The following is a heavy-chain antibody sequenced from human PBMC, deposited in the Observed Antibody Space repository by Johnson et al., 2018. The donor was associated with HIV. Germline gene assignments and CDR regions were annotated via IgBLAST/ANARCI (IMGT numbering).Heavy chain of an antibody. Sequence: EKLVESGGGLVQPGGSLRLSCAASGFTFSVYWMSWVRQAPGKGLEWVANIKQDGSEKYYVDSVKGRFTISRANAKNSLYLQMNSLRAEDTAVYYCARLSEHIVVVTAWADAFDIWGQGTMVTVSS. CDR2: IKQDGSEK. D-gene: IGHD2-21*02. CDR3: ARLSEHIVVVTAWADAFDI. V-gene: IGHV3-7*02. CDR1: GFTFSVYW. J-gene: IGHJ3*02.